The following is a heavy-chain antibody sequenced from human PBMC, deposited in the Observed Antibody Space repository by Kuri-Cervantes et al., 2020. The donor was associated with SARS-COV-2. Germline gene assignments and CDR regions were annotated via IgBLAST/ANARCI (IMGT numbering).Heavy chain of an antibody. CDR2: ISASNGNT. CDR3: ARDRGKAAYYYDSSGYFY. J-gene: IGHJ4*02. V-gene: IGHV1-18*01. Sequence: ASVKVSCKASGYTFTTYGISWVRQAPGQGLEWMGWISASNGNTNYAQSLQGRVTITTYSSTSTAYLELRNLRSDDTAVYYCARDRGKAAYYYDSSGYFYWGQGTLVTVSS. D-gene: IGHD3-22*01. CDR1: GYTFTTYG.